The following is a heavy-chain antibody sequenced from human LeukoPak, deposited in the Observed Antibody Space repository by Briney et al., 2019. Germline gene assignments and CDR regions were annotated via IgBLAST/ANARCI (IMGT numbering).Heavy chain of an antibody. CDR3: ARAPIVVVVAASVDAFDI. D-gene: IGHD2-15*01. CDR2: IIPIFGTA. Sequence: KVSCKASGGTFSSYAISWVRQAPGQGLEWMGGIIPIFGTANYAQKFQGRVTITTDESTSTAYMELSSLRSEDTAVYYCARAPIVVVVAASVDAFDIWGQGTMVTVSS. V-gene: IGHV1-69*05. CDR1: GGTFSSYA. J-gene: IGHJ3*02.